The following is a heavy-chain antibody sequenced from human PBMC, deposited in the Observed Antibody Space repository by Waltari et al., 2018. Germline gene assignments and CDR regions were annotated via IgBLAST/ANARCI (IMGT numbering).Heavy chain of an antibody. CDR3: ARLGEVVPAATLSYYYGMDV. CDR2: INHSGST. CDR1: GGSFSGYY. Sequence: QVQLQQWGAGLLKPSETLSLTCAVYGGSFSGYYWSWIRQPPGKGLEWIGDINHSGSTNYNPSLKSRFTRSVDTSKNQFSLKLSSVTAADTAVYYCARLGEVVPAATLSYYYGMDVWGQGTTVTVSS. D-gene: IGHD2-2*01. V-gene: IGHV4-34*01. J-gene: IGHJ6*02.